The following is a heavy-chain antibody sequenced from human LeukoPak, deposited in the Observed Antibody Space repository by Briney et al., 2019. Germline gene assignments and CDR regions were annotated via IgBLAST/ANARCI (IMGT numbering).Heavy chain of an antibody. V-gene: IGHV4-59*08. CDR1: GGSISSYY. D-gene: IGHD3-22*01. CDR2: IYYSGST. CDR3: ARQRGYDSGAFDY. J-gene: IGHJ4*02. Sequence: SETLSLTCTVSGGSISSYYWSWIRQPPGKGLEWIGYIYYSGSTNYNPSLKSRVTISVDTSKNQFSLKLSSVTAADTAVYYCARQRGYDSGAFDYWGQGTLVTVSS.